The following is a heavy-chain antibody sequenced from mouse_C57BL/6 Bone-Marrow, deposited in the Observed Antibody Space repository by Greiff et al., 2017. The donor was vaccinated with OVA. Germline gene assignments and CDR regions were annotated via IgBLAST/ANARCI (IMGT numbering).Heavy chain of an antibody. CDR2: IYPSDSET. CDR3: ALYYYGSYWYFDV. Sequence: QVQLQQPGAELVRPGSSVKLSCKASGYTFTSYWMDWVKQRPGQGLEWIGNIYPSDSETLYNQKFKDKATLTVDKSSSTAYMQLSSLTSEDSAVYYCALYYYGSYWYFDVWGTGTTVTVSS. J-gene: IGHJ1*03. D-gene: IGHD1-1*01. CDR1: GYTFTSYW. V-gene: IGHV1-61*01.